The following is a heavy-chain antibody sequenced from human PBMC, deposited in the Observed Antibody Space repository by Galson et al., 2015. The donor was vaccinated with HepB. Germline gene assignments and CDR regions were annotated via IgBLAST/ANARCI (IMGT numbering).Heavy chain of an antibody. CDR1: GYTFTGYY. J-gene: IGHJ4*02. D-gene: IGHD6-19*01. CDR2: INPNSGGT. Sequence: SVKVSCKASGYTFTGYYMHWVRQAPGQGLEWMGWINPNSGGTNYAQKFQGRVTMTRDTSISTAYMELSRLRSDDTAVYYCARDIAVDSSASSRSPGFDYWGQGTLVTVSS. CDR3: ARDIAVDSSASSRSPGFDY. V-gene: IGHV1-2*02.